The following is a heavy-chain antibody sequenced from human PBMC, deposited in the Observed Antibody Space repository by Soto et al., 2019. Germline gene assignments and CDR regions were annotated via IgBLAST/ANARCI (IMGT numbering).Heavy chain of an antibody. V-gene: IGHV6-1*01. CDR3: PSQVPARPDYYNNGMDV. J-gene: IGHJ6*02. D-gene: IGHD6-6*01. CDR2: TYYRSKWYN. Sequence: SPTLSLTCAISGDSVSSNSAAWNWIRQSPSRGLEWLGRTYYRSKWYNDYAVSVKSRITINPDTSKNQFSRKRNSVTPTATAVSYGPSQVPARPDYYNNGMDVLRRGTTVTVSS. CDR1: GDSVSSNSAA.